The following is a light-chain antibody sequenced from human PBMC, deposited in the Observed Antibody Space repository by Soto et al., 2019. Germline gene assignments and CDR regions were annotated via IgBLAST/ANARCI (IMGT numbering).Light chain of an antibody. J-gene: IGKJ4*01. CDR3: QQYDTPPLT. CDR2: WAS. Sequence: DIVMTQSPDSLAVSLGERATINCKSSQSVLYSSNNKNYLAWYQLKPGQPPKLLIYWASTRESWVPERFSGSESGTDFTFTSTSLQAEDGAIHYFQQYDTPPLTFGGGTRVEIK. V-gene: IGKV4-1*01. CDR1: QSVLYSSNNKNY.